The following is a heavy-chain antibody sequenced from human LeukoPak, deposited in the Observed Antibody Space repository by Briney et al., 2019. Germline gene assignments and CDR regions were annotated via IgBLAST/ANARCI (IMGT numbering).Heavy chain of an antibody. CDR3: AKDGGAGYCSSTSCYSYYYMDV. D-gene: IGHD2-2*02. J-gene: IGHJ6*03. V-gene: IGHV3-30*02. CDR2: IWYGGSNK. Sequence: PGGSLRLSCAASGFTFSDYYMSWIRQAPGKGLEWVAVIWYGGSNKYYADSVKGRFTISRDNSKNTLYLQMNSLRAEDTAVYYCAKDGGAGYCSSTSCYSYYYMDVWGKGTTVTVSS. CDR1: GFTFSDYY.